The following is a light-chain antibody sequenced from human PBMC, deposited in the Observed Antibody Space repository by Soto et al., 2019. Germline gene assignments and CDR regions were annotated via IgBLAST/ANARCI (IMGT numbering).Light chain of an antibody. CDR3: QQYGSSPWT. CDR1: QSVSSTY. CDR2: GAS. V-gene: IGKV3-20*01. Sequence: EIVLTQSPGTLSLSPGERATLSCRASQSVSSTYLAWYQQKPGQAPRLLIYGASSRATGIPDRFSGSGSGTDFILAISRPEPEDFAVYYCQQYGSSPWTFGQGTKVDIK. J-gene: IGKJ1*01.